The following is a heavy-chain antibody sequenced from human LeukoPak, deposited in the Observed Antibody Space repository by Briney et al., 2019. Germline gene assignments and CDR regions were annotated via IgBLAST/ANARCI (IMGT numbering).Heavy chain of an antibody. J-gene: IGHJ4*02. CDR1: GYSISSGYY. CDR3: ARDLGGMVATL. V-gene: IGHV4-38-2*02. Sequence: PSETLSLTCTVSGYSISSGYYWGWIRQPPGKGLEWIGSIYHSGSTYYNPSLKSRVTISVDTSKNQFSLKLSSVTAADTAVYYCARDLGGMVATLWGQGTLVTVSS. CDR2: IYHSGST. D-gene: IGHD5-12*01.